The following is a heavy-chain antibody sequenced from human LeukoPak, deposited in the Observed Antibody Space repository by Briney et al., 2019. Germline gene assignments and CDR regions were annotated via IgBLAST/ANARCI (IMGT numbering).Heavy chain of an antibody. D-gene: IGHD2-2*01. Sequence: GGSLRLSCAASGFTFSSYSMNWVRQAPGKGLEWVSYISSGSSTIYYADSVKGRFTISRDNAKNSLYLQMNSLRAEDTAVYYCARGPDCSSTSCYGGYNWFDPWGQGTLVTVSS. V-gene: IGHV3-48*01. J-gene: IGHJ5*02. CDR1: GFTFSSYS. CDR2: ISSGSSTI. CDR3: ARGPDCSSTSCYGGYNWFDP.